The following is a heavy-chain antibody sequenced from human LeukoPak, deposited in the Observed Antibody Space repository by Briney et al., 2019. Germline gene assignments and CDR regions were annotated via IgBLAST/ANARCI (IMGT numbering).Heavy chain of an antibody. CDR3: AKGRVVAGTKSLTYNWFDP. D-gene: IGHD6-19*01. V-gene: IGHV1-2*02. CDR1: GYTFTGYY. Sequence: ASVKVSCKASGYTFTGYYIHWVRQAPGQGLEWMGWINPNSGGTKYAQEFQGRVTMTRDTSISTAYMGLSRLRSDDTAVYYCAKGRVVAGTKSLTYNWFDPWGQGTLVTVSS. CDR2: INPNSGGT. J-gene: IGHJ5*02.